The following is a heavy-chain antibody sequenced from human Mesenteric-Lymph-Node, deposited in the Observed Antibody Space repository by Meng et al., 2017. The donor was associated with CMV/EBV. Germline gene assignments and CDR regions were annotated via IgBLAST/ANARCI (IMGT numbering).Heavy chain of an antibody. CDR3: ARAYGYSYDNTMTHFDS. D-gene: IGHD3-22*01. CDR2: IYYSGRT. V-gene: IGHV4-30-4*08. CDR1: GVSVSNGDFY. Sequence: SETLSLTCTVSGVSVSNGDFYWSWIRQSPGKGLEWIGYIYYSGRTYYNPSLKSRVKMSMDTAKNQFSLRLSSVTAADTAVFYCARAYGYSYDNTMTHFDSWGQGTLVTAPQ. J-gene: IGHJ4*02.